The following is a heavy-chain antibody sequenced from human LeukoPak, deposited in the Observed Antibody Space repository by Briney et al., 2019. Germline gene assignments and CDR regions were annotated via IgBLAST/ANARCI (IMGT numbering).Heavy chain of an antibody. J-gene: IGHJ3*02. CDR2: ISYDGSNK. D-gene: IGHD2-2*03. CDR3: ARGGYCSSTSCYEVAFDI. CDR1: GFTFSSYW. Sequence: GGSLRLSCAASGFTFSSYWMSWVRQAPGKGLEWVAVISYDGSNKYYADSVKGRFTISRDNSKNTLYLQMNSLRAEDTAVYYCARGGYCSSTSCYEVAFDIWGQGTMVTVSS. V-gene: IGHV3-30*03.